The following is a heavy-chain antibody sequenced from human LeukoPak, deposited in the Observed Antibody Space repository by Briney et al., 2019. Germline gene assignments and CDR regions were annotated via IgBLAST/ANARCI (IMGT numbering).Heavy chain of an antibody. CDR2: ISSSGSTI. CDR3: ANDLGWIQLNLG. Sequence: GGSLRLSCAASGFTFSSYEMNWVRQAPGKGLEWVSYISSSGSTIYYADSVKGRFTISRDNSKNTVYLQTNSLRAEDTAIYYCANDLGWIQLNLGRGQGTLVTVSS. J-gene: IGHJ4*02. V-gene: IGHV3-48*03. D-gene: IGHD5-18*01. CDR1: GFTFSSYE.